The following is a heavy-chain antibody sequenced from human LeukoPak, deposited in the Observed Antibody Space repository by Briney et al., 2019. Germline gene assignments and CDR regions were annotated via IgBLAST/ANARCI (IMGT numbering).Heavy chain of an antibody. Sequence: SETLSLTCTVSGGSINSSNYNWGWIRQPPRRGPEWLASVYYSGLTYYNSSLKSRVSISVDTSKNQFSLKLTSVTAADTAVYYCARVAYGSGSRLIDCWGQGTLVTVSS. V-gene: IGHV4-39*07. CDR3: ARVAYGSGSRLIDC. J-gene: IGHJ4*02. CDR2: VYYSGLT. D-gene: IGHD3-10*01. CDR1: GGSINSSNYN.